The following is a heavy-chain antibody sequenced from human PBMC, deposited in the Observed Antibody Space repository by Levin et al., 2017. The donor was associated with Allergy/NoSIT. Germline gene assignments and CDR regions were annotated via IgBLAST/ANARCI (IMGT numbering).Heavy chain of an antibody. Sequence: GGSLRLSCAASGFTFSSYSMNWVRQAPGKGLEWVSYISSSSSTIYYADSVKGRFTISRDNAKNSLYLQMNSLRAEDTAVYYCARERYYDSSGYYPLGYWGQGTLVTVSS. J-gene: IGHJ4*02. CDR1: GFTFSSYS. D-gene: IGHD3-22*01. V-gene: IGHV3-48*01. CDR3: ARERYYDSSGYYPLGY. CDR2: ISSSSSTI.